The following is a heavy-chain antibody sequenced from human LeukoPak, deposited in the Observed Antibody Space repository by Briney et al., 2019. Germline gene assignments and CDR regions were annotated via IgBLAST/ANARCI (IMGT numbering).Heavy chain of an antibody. V-gene: IGHV3-74*01. CDR3: GRWEGFYYYMDV. CDR2: INSDGSST. D-gene: IGHD1-26*01. CDR1: GFIFSSYW. Sequence: GGSLRLSCAASGFIFSSYWMHWVRQAPGKGLVWVSRINSDGSSTSYADSVKGRFTISRDNAKNTLYLQMNSLRAEDTAVYYCGRWEGFYYYMDVWGKGTTVTVSS. J-gene: IGHJ6*03.